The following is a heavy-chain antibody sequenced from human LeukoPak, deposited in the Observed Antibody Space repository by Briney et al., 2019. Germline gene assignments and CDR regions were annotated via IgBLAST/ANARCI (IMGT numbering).Heavy chain of an antibody. D-gene: IGHD6-6*01. CDR3: ARGRQLVPNNWFDP. V-gene: IGHV1-18*01. Sequence: ASVKVSCKASGYTFTSYGISWVRQAPGQGLEWMGWISAYNGNTNYAQKLQGRVTMTTDTSTSTADMELRSLRSDDTAVYYCARGRQLVPNNWFDPWGQGTLVTVSS. CDR2: ISAYNGNT. J-gene: IGHJ5*02. CDR1: GYTFTSYG.